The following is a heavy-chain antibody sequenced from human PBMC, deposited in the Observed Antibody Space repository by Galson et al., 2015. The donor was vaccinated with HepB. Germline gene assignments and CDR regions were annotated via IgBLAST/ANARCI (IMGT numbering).Heavy chain of an antibody. D-gene: IGHD2-2*01. V-gene: IGHV3-11*06. CDR2: ISSSSSYT. CDR3: AREGVVPAATIDY. Sequence: SLRLSCAASGFTFSDYYMSWLRQAPGKGLEWVSYISSSSSYTNHADSVKGRFTISRDNAKNSLYLQMNSLRAEDTAVYYCAREGVVPAATIDYWGQGTLVTVSS. J-gene: IGHJ4*02. CDR1: GFTFSDYY.